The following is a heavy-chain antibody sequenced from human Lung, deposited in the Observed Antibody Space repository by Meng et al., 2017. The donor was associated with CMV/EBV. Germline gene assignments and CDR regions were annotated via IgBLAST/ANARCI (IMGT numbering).Heavy chain of an antibody. Sequence: GESLKISCSASGFTFSTYAMHWVRQAPGKGLEWVALISFDGSSIYFADSVKGRFTISRDSSKNTLYLQMNTLRTEDTAIYLCAREGVYVDYWGQGTLVTVSS. D-gene: IGHD3-16*01. J-gene: IGHJ4*02. CDR1: GFTFSTYA. CDR3: AREGVYVDY. CDR2: ISFDGSSI. V-gene: IGHV3-30-3*01.